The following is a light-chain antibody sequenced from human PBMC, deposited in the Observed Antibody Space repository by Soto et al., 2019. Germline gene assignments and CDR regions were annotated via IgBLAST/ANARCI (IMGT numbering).Light chain of an antibody. Sequence: ALQMTQSPSSLSASIGDRVTITCRASQDIRDDLGWYQQKPGKAPKNLIYTSSSSQTAVPSRFSASGSGTDFTLTISSLQPDDFATYYCLQDHDYPYTFGQGTKVE. CDR1: QDIRDD. J-gene: IGKJ2*01. V-gene: IGKV1-6*02. CDR2: TSS. CDR3: LQDHDYPYT.